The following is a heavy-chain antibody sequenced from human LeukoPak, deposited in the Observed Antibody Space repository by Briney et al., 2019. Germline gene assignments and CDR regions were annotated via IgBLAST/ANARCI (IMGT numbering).Heavy chain of an antibody. CDR2: MYYSGST. CDR3: ARGRPAAGQNFLDY. V-gene: IGHV4-59*01. Sequence: SETLSLTCTVSGGSITSSSWSWIRQSPGKGLEWIGYMYYSGSTSYNPSLKSRVTISLDTSKNQFSLKLSSVIAADTAVYYCARGRPAAGQNFLDYWGQGTLVTVSS. CDR1: GGSITSSS. J-gene: IGHJ4*02. D-gene: IGHD6-13*01.